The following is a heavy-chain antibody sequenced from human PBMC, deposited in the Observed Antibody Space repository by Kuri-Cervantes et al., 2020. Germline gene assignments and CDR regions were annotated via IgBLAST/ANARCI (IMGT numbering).Heavy chain of an antibody. CDR1: GGSFSGYY. V-gene: IGHV4-34*01. Sequence: GSLRLSCAVYGGSFSGYYWSWIRQPPGKGLEWIGEINHSGSTNYNPSLKSRVTISVDTSKNQFSLKLSSVTAADTAVYYCARASEELVDRFDPWGQGTLVTVSS. CDR2: INHSGST. CDR3: ARASEELVDRFDP. D-gene: IGHD6-13*01. J-gene: IGHJ5*02.